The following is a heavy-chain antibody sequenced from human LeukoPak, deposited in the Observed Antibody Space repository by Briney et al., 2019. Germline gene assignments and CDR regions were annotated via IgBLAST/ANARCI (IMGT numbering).Heavy chain of an antibody. CDR1: GFTFSSYS. Sequence: GGSLRLSCAASGFTFSSYSMNWVRQAPGKGLEWVSYISSSSSTIYYADSVKGRFTISRDNAKNSLYLQMNSLRAEDMALYYCAKGKKRWLQSYHDYWGQGTLVTVSS. CDR3: AKGKKRWLQSYHDY. CDR2: ISSSSSTI. V-gene: IGHV3-48*01. D-gene: IGHD5-24*01. J-gene: IGHJ4*02.